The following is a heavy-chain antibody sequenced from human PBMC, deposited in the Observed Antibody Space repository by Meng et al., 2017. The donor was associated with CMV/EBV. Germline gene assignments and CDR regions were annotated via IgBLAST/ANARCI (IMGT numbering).Heavy chain of an antibody. CDR3: APRITGYYSDAMDV. CDR1: GFTFSSYG. D-gene: IGHD3-16*01. Sequence: GGSLRLSCVASGFTFSSYGMTWVRQAPGKGLEWVSTITGTTGDTYYADSVKGRFTISRDNSKSTLSLQMNSLRAEDTAVYYCAPRITGYYSDAMDVWDQGTTVTVSS. V-gene: IGHV3-23*01. CDR2: ITGTTGDT. J-gene: IGHJ6*02.